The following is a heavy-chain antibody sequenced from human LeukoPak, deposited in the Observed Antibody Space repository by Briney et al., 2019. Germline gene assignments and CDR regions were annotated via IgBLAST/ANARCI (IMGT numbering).Heavy chain of an antibody. CDR2: ITSSSTTI. V-gene: IGHV3-48*01. J-gene: IGHJ1*01. Sequence: GGSLRLSCAASGFTFNRNSMNWVRQAPGKGLEWVSYITSSSTTIYYADSVKGRFTISRDNAKNSLYLQMNSLRAEDTAMYYCARDLIGATSGGYWGQGTLVTVSS. CDR3: ARDLIGATSGGY. CDR1: GFTFNRNS. D-gene: IGHD1-26*01.